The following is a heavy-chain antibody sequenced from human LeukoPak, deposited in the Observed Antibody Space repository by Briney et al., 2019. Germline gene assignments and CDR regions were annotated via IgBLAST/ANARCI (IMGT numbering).Heavy chain of an antibody. CDR3: ARQNLYYDFWSGYSRDYYYMDV. CDR1: GFIFIHSW. J-gene: IGHJ6*03. V-gene: IGHV3-7*01. Sequence: GGSLRLSCEASGFIFIHSWMSWVRQAPGKGLEWVASIRQDGSERYYVDSVKGRFNISRDNAKNSLYLQVNSLRVEDTAIYYCARQNLYYDFWSGYSRDYYYMDVWGKGTTVTVSS. CDR2: IRQDGSER. D-gene: IGHD3-3*01.